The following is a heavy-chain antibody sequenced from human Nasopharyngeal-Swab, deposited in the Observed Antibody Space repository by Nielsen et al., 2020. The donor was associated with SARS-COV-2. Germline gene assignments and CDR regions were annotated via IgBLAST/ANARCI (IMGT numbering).Heavy chain of an antibody. CDR1: GFTFSSYG. Sequence: GESLKISCAASGFTFSSYGMHWVRQAPGNGLEWVAVISYDGSNKYYADSVKGRFTISRDNSKNTLYLQMNSLRAEDTAVYYCARPRGYSYGTYFDYWGQGTLVTVSS. J-gene: IGHJ4*02. V-gene: IGHV3-30*19. CDR2: ISYDGSNK. D-gene: IGHD5-18*01. CDR3: ARPRGYSYGTYFDY.